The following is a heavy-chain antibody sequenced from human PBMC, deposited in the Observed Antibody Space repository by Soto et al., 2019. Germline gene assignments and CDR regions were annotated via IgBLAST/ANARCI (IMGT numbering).Heavy chain of an antibody. CDR3: ARVPGL. CDR2: IYHSGST. CDR1: GGSISSGGYS. J-gene: IGHJ2*01. V-gene: IGHV4-30-2*01. Sequence: QLQLQESGSGLVKPSQTLSLTCAVSGGSISSGGYSWSWIRQPPGKDLEWIGYIYHSGSTYYYPSLESRVTLSVDMSKNQFSLKLCSVTAADTAVYDCARVPGLWGRGTLVTVSS.